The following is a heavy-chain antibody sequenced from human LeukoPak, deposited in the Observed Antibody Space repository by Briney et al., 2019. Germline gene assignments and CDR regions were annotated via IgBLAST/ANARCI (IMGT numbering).Heavy chain of an antibody. CDR2: ISSSGSTI. J-gene: IGHJ6*03. CDR1: RFPFSRSS. CDR3: ARDGRLGFWSGYSYYYYYMDV. D-gene: IGHD3-3*01. Sequence: PGGSLRLSCAASRFPFSRSSMNWVRQAPGKGLEWVSYISSSGSTIYYADSVKGRFTISRDNAKNSLYLQMNSLRAEDTALYHCARDGRLGFWSGYSYYYYYMDVWGKGTTVTVSS. V-gene: IGHV3-48*04.